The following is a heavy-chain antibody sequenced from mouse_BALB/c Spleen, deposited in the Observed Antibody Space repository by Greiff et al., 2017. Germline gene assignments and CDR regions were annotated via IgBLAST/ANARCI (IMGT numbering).Heavy chain of an antibody. Sequence: EVKVVESGGGLVKPGGSLKLSCAASGFTFSDYYMYWVRQTPEKRLEWVATISDGGSYTYYPDSVKGRFTISRDNAKNNLYLQMSSLKSEDTAMYYCAREEGGNYWFAYWGQGTLVTVSA. CDR1: GFTFSDYY. CDR3: AREEGGNYWFAY. D-gene: IGHD2-1*01. V-gene: IGHV5-4*02. CDR2: ISDGGSYT. J-gene: IGHJ3*01.